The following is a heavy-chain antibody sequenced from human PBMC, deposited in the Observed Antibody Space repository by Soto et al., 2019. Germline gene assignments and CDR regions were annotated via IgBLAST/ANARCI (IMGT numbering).Heavy chain of an antibody. J-gene: IGHJ3*02. V-gene: IGHV3-11*01. CDR2: ISSSGSTI. D-gene: IGHD2-15*01. Sequence: PGGSLRLSCAASGFTFSDYYMSWIRQAPGKGLEWVSYISSSGSTIYYADSVKGRFTISRDNAKNSLYLQMNSLRAEDTAVYYCARDIVVVAATGAFDIWGQGNPGHRLL. CDR1: GFTFSDYY. CDR3: ARDIVVVAATGAFDI.